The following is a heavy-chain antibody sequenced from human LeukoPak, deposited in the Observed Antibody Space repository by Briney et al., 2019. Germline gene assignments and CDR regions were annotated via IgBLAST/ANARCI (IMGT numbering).Heavy chain of an antibody. CDR1: EFIVSSYY. CDR2: IYSGGNI. J-gene: IGHJ4*02. Sequence: GGSLRLSCAASEFIVSSYYMSWVRQAPGKGLEWVSVIYSGGNIYYIDSVKGRFTISRDTSKNTLYLQMNSLRAEDTAVYYCASRHCSGGGCYFAGADPFDYWGQGILVTVSS. D-gene: IGHD2-15*01. CDR3: ASRHCSGGGCYFAGADPFDY. V-gene: IGHV3-53*01.